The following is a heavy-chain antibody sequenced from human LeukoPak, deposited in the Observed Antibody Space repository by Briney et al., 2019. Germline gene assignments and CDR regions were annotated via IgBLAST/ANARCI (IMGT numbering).Heavy chain of an antibody. J-gene: IGHJ4*02. CDR3: ARDDSSWYY. CDR1: GFTFSRYW. V-gene: IGHV3-7*04. CDR2: IKEDGSAK. D-gene: IGHD6-13*01. Sequence: GGSLRLSCTASGFTFSRYWMTWVRQAPGKGLEWVANIKEDGSAKYYVDSMKGRFTISRDNAKNSLYLQINSLRAEDTAVYYCARDDSSWYYWGQGTLVTVSS.